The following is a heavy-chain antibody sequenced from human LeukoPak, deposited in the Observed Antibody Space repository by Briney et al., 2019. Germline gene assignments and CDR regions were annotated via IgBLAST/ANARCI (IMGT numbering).Heavy chain of an antibody. CDR2: INPSGGST. V-gene: IGHV1-46*01. J-gene: IGHJ4*02. CDR1: GYTFTSYY. Sequence: ASVKVSCKASGYTFTSYYMHWVRQAPGQGLEWMGIINPSGGSTSYAQKFQGRVTMTRDTSTSTVYMELSSLRSEDTAVYYCARGDCSSTSCYDHAQDYWGQGTLVTVSS. CDR3: ARGDCSSTSCYDHAQDY. D-gene: IGHD2-2*01.